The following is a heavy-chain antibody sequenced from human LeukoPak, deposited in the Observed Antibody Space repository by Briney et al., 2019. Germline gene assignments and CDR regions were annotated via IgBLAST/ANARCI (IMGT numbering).Heavy chain of an antibody. V-gene: IGHV3-53*01. CDR1: GFTVSSNS. CDR3: AKDWVGTIGAFDI. Sequence: PGGSLRLSCTVSGFTVSSNSMSWVRQAPGKGLEWVSFIYSDNTHYSDSVKGRFTISRDNSKNTLYLQMNSLRAEDTAVYYCAKDWVGTIGAFDIWGQGTMVTVSS. J-gene: IGHJ3*02. D-gene: IGHD2-8*01. CDR2: IYSDNT.